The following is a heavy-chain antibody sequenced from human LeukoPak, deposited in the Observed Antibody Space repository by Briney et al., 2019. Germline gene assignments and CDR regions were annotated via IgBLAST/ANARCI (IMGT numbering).Heavy chain of an antibody. CDR1: GGSFSGYY. J-gene: IGHJ4*02. Sequence: SETLSLTCAVYGGSFSGYYWSWIRHPPGKGLELIGEINHSGSTNYNPSLKSRVTISVDTSKNQFSLKLSSVTAADTAVYYCARHSPYSSSWYRGYFDYWGQGTLVTVSS. V-gene: IGHV4-34*01. CDR3: ARHSPYSSSWYRGYFDY. CDR2: INHSGST. D-gene: IGHD6-13*01.